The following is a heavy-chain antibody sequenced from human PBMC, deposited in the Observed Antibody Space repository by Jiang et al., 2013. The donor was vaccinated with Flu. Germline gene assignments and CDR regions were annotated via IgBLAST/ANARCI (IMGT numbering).Heavy chain of an antibody. Sequence: RLLKPSETLSLTCAVYGGSFSGYYWSWIRQPPGKGLEWIGEINHSGSTNYNPSLKSRVTISVDTSKNQFSLKLSSVTAADTAVYYCARGPKTDYWGQGTLVTVSS. V-gene: IGHV4-34*01. CDR3: ARGPKTDY. CDR2: INHSGST. J-gene: IGHJ4*02. CDR1: GGSFSGYY.